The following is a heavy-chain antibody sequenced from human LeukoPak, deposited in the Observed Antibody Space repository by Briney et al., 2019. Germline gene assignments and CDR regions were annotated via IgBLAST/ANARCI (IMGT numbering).Heavy chain of an antibody. V-gene: IGHV3-23*01. CDR2: ISTTGGGT. D-gene: IGHD2-21*01. CDR1: GFTFSTYA. J-gene: IGHJ4*02. CDR3: AKRCCGGGFCHCMWDY. Sequence: GGSLRPSCAGSGFTFSTYAMSWVRQAPGKGLEWVSSISTTGGGTYYADSVKGRFTISRDNSKNTLYLQMNSLRAEDTAVYYCAKRCCGGGFCHCMWDYWGQGTLVTVSS.